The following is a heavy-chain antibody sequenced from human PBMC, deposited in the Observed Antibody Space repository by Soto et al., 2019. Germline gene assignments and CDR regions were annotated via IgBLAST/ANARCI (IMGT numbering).Heavy chain of an antibody. Sequence: TQCRTCPVSGCSISSSSDYLGWISQPPGQRLEWIGSIYYSGSTYYNPSLKSRVTISVDTSKNQFSLKLSSVTAADTAVYYCSRTAMDSGRFEYYYYGMDVWGQGTTVKVSS. CDR2: IYYSGST. V-gene: IGHV4-39*01. J-gene: IGHJ6*02. CDR1: GCSISSSSDY. D-gene: IGHD5-18*01. CDR3: SRTAMDSGRFEYYYYGMDV.